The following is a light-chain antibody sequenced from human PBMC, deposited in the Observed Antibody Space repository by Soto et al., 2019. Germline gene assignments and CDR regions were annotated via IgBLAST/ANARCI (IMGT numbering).Light chain of an antibody. Sequence: QSVLTQPPSVSGAPGQRVTISCTGSSSNIGANSDVHWYQQLPGTAPKLLIYGNTNRPSGVPDRFSGSKSDTSASLAITGLQAEDEADYYCQSYDSNHVVFGGGTKLPS. CDR1: SSNIGANSD. V-gene: IGLV1-40*01. CDR3: QSYDSNHVV. CDR2: GNT. J-gene: IGLJ2*01.